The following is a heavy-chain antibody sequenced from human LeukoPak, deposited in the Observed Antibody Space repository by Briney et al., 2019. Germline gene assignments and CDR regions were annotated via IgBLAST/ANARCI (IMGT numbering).Heavy chain of an antibody. V-gene: IGHV4-34*01. J-gene: IGHJ4*02. CDR2: INHSGST. D-gene: IGHD3-22*01. Sequence: SETLSLTCAVYGGSFSGYYWSWIRQPPGKGLEWIGEINHSGSTNYNPSLKSRVTISVDTSKNQFSLKLSSVTAADTAVYYCARRSGWLLLWNLNYFDYWGQGTLVTVSS. CDR3: ARRSGWLLLWNLNYFDY. CDR1: GGSFSGYY.